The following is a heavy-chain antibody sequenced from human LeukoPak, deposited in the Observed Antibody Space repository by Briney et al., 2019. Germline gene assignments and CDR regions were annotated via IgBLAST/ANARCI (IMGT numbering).Heavy chain of an antibody. CDR1: GGSISSYY. CDR3: ARVQQWLSWGYYFDY. V-gene: IGHV4-59*01. J-gene: IGHJ4*02. CDR2: IYYSGST. Sequence: SETLSLTCTVSGGSISSYYWSWIRQPPGKGLEWIGYIYYSGSTNYNPSLESRVTISVDTSKNQFSLKLSSVTAADTAVYYCARVQQWLSWGYYFDYWGQGTLVTVSS. D-gene: IGHD6-19*01.